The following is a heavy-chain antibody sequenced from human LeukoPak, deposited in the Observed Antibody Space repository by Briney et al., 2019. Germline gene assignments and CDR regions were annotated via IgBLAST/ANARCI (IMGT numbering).Heavy chain of an antibody. CDR1: GFTFSSYE. Sequence: GGSLRLSCAASGFTFSSYEMIWVRPAPGKGREGVSYISSSGSTIYYADSVKGRFTHSRDKARNSLYLQMNSLRAEDTAVYYCARDDPVRLSSVAGHYYYYGMDVGGQGTTVTVSS. V-gene: IGHV3-48*03. D-gene: IGHD6-19*01. CDR2: ISSSGSTI. CDR3: ARDDPVRLSSVAGHYYYYGMDV. J-gene: IGHJ6*02.